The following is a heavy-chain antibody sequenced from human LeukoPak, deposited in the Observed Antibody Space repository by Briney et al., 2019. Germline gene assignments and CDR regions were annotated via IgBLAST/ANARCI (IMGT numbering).Heavy chain of an antibody. D-gene: IGHD6-13*01. CDR2: IWYDGSNK. V-gene: IGHV3-33*01. CDR3: ASSWYRNYFDY. J-gene: IGHJ4*02. CDR1: GFTFSSYG. Sequence: GGSLRLSCAASGFTFSSYGMHWVRQAPSKGLEWVAVIWYDGSNKYYADSVKGRFTISRDNSKNTPYLQMNSLRAEDTAVYYCASSWYRNYFDYWGQGTLVTVSS.